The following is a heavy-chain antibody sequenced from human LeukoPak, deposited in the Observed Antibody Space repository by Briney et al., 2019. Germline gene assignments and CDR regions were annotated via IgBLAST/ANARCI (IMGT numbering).Heavy chain of an antibody. Sequence: GGSLRFSCAASGFTFSSYAMSWVRQAPGKGREWVSAISGSGGSTYYADSVKGRFTISRDNSKNTLYLQMNSLRAEDTAVYYCAKGELRGDFDYWGQGTLVTVSS. D-gene: IGHD1-26*01. CDR2: ISGSGGST. CDR1: GFTFSSYA. CDR3: AKGELRGDFDY. J-gene: IGHJ4*02. V-gene: IGHV3-23*01.